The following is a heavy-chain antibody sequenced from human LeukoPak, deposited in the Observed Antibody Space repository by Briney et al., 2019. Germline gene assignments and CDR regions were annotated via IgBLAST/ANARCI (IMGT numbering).Heavy chain of an antibody. J-gene: IGHJ3*02. D-gene: IGHD4-17*01. Sequence: ASVKVSCKASGYTFTGYYMHWVRQAPGQGLEWMGWINPNSGGTNYAQKFQGRVTMTRDTSISTAYMELSRLRSDDTAVYYCAREGSAVTKHAFDIWGQGTMVTVSS. CDR2: INPNSGGT. V-gene: IGHV1-2*02. CDR3: AREGSAVTKHAFDI. CDR1: GYTFTGYY.